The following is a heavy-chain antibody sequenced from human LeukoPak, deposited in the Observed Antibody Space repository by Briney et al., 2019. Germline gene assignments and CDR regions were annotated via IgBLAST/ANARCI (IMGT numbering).Heavy chain of an antibody. V-gene: IGHV3-30-3*01. D-gene: IGHD6-19*01. CDR1: GFTFSSYA. J-gene: IGHJ4*02. CDR2: ISYDGSNK. CDR3: ARDQVAVAGTSKRPAFDY. Sequence: QPGGSLRLSCAASGFTFSSYAMHWVRQAPGKGLEWVAVISYDGSNKYYADSVKGRFTISRDNSKNTLYLQMNSLRAEDTAVYYCARDQVAVAGTSKRPAFDYWGQGTLVTVSS.